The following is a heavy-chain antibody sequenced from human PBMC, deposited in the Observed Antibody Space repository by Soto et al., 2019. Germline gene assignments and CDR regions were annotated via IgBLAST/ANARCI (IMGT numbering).Heavy chain of an antibody. Sequence: QVQLVQSGAEVKKPGSSVKVSCKASGGTFSSYAISWVRQAPGQGLEWMGGIIPIFGTANYAQKFQGRVTITADESTSTAYMERSRLRSEDTAVYYCARGGTNGVFCLDYWGQGTPVAVSS. CDR1: GGTFSSYA. CDR3: ARGGTNGVFCLDY. V-gene: IGHV1-69*01. D-gene: IGHD2-8*01. J-gene: IGHJ4*02. CDR2: IIPIFGTA.